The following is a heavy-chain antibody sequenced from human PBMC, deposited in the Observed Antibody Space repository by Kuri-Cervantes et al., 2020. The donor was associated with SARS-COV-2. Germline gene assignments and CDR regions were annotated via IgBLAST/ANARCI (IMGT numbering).Heavy chain of an antibody. J-gene: IGHJ4*02. V-gene: IGHV3-23*01. D-gene: IGHD4-11*01. Sequence: GGSLRLSCAASGFTVSTYTMNWVRQAPGKGLEWVSYISVSGTTMYYADSVKGRFTISRDNSKNTLYLQMNSLRAEDTAVYYCAKDRMTTVTPHDYWGQGTLVTVSS. CDR3: AKDRMTTVTPHDY. CDR2: ISVSGTTM. CDR1: GFTVSTYT.